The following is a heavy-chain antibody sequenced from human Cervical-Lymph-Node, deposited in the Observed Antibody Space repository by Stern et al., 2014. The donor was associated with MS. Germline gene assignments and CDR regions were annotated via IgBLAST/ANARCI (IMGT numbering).Heavy chain of an antibody. Sequence: QVQLVQSGAEVKKPGASVKISCTASGYMFTNYATHWVRQAPGQSLEWMGWINAANGKTKYSEKFQGRISITGDTSASTAYMELSSLRSEDTALYYCAKRGGSSYYYFDNWGQGTLVTVSS. D-gene: IGHD2-15*01. V-gene: IGHV1-3*01. CDR2: INAANGKT. CDR1: GYMFTNYA. J-gene: IGHJ4*02. CDR3: AKRGGSSYYYFDN.